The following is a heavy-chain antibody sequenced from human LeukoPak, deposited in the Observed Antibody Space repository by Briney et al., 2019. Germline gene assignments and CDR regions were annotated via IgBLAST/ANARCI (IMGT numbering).Heavy chain of an antibody. Sequence: SETLSLTCTVSGGSFSSSYWNWIRQSPGKGLEWIGYISYSGRTNYNPSLKSRVTISVDTSKNQFSLKLSSVTAADTAVYYCARLVAAFDYWGQGTLVTVSS. J-gene: IGHJ4*02. V-gene: IGHV4-59*08. CDR3: ARLVAAFDY. CDR2: ISYSGRT. CDR1: GGSFSSSY. D-gene: IGHD2-15*01.